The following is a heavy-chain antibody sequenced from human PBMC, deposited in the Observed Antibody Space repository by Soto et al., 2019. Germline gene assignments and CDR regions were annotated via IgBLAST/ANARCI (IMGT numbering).Heavy chain of an antibody. V-gene: IGHV3-66*01. J-gene: IGHJ4*02. Sequence: PGGSLRLSCAASGITLSGNSMNWVRQAPGKGLEGVSVSYSDGTTYYADSVKGRFTISRDNSRNTLFLQTNTLRGEDTAVYYCARERDGVLDYWGQGTLVTVSS. CDR1: GITLSGNS. D-gene: IGHD3-16*01. CDR3: ARERDGVLDY. CDR2: SYSDGTT.